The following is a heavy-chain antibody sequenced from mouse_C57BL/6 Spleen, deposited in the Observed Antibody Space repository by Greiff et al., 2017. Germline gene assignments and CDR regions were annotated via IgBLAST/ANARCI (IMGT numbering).Heavy chain of an antibody. Sequence: EVKLMESGGGLVKPGGSLKLSCAASGFTFSDYGMHWVRQAPEKGLEWVAYISSGSSTIYYADTVKGRFTISRDNAKNTLFLQMTSLRSEDTAMYYCAREKTGTADYWGQGTTLTVSS. V-gene: IGHV5-17*01. D-gene: IGHD4-1*01. CDR1: GFTFSDYG. CDR2: ISSGSSTI. J-gene: IGHJ2*01. CDR3: AREKTGTADY.